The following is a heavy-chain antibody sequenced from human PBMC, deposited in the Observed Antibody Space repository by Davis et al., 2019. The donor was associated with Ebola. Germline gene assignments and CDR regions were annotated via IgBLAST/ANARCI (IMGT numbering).Heavy chain of an antibody. CDR2: ISNNNGDTT. V-gene: IGHV3-64D*06. Sequence: GESLKISCSASGFTFSGYSMHWVRQAPGKGLEYVSTISNNNGDTTYYADSVKGRFTISRDNSKNTLYLQMNSLRPEDTAVYYCAKAYNGSKLGRYDSWGQGTLVTVSS. J-gene: IGHJ4*02. CDR1: GFTFSGYS. D-gene: IGHD1-26*01. CDR3: AKAYNGSKLGRYDS.